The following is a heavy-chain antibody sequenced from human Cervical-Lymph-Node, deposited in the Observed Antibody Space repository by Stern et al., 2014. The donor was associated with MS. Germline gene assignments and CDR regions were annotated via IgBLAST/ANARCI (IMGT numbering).Heavy chain of an antibody. CDR2: IFPRDSNT. V-gene: IGHV5-51*03. CDR3: ARSPATPSGYDRFDY. Sequence: EDQLVESGAEVKKPGESLKISCEASGYLFDDYWIGWVRQMSGRGLELVAIIFPRDSNTRYSPSVQGQVTISADKSIRPAYLPWGSLKASAPAMYYCARSPATPSGYDRFDYWGQGALVTVSS. D-gene: IGHD5-12*01. CDR1: GYLFDDYW. J-gene: IGHJ4*02.